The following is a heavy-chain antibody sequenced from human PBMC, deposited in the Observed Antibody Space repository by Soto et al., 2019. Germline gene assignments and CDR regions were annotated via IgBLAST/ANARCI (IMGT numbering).Heavy chain of an antibody. Sequence: GXSVKVSCKASGYTFTSYGISWVRQAPGQGLEWMGWISAYNGNTNYSQKLQGRVTMTTDTSTSTAYMELRSLRSDDTAVYYCARLGLYDFWSGYSPRGSMDVWGQGTTVTVSS. J-gene: IGHJ6*02. V-gene: IGHV1-18*04. CDR2: ISAYNGNT. CDR1: GYTFTSYG. CDR3: ARLGLYDFWSGYSPRGSMDV. D-gene: IGHD3-3*01.